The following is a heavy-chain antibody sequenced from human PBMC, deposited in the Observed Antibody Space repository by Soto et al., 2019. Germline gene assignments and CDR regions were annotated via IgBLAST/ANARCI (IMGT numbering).Heavy chain of an antibody. V-gene: IGHV1-46*01. J-gene: IGHJ3*02. CDR1: GYTFTSYY. CDR2: INTSGGST. D-gene: IGHD3-22*01. Sequence: ASVKVSCKASGYTFTSYYMHWVRQAPGQGLEWMGIINTSGGSTSYAQKFQGRVTMTRDTSTSTVYMELSSLRSEDTAVYYCARDRVGPYYYDSSGYYHAAFDIWGQGTMVTVSS. CDR3: ARDRVGPYYYDSSGYYHAAFDI.